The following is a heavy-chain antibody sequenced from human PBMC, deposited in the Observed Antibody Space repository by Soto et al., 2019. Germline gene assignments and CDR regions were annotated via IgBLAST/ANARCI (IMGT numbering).Heavy chain of an antibody. CDR1: ALTFSRYT. V-gene: IGHV3-23*01. J-gene: IGHJ2*01. Sequence: EVQLLESGGGLVQPGGSLRLACAASALTFSRYTMGWGRQAPGKGLEWVSAIIASGVITYYADSVKGRFTISRDNSNNTVYLQMNSLRAEDTAVYYCAKDLRGPEAGTWYFDLWGRGTLVTVSS. D-gene: IGHD6-13*01. CDR3: AKDLRGPEAGTWYFDL. CDR2: IIASGVIT.